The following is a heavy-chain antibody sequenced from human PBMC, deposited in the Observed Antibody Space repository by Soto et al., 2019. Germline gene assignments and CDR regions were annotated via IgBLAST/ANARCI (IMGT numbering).Heavy chain of an antibody. Sequence: GGSLRLSCAASGFTFSSYAMHWVRQAPGKGLEWVAVISYDGSNKYYADSVKGRFTISRDNSKNTLYLQMNSLRAEDTAVYYCARDPSAVVAALDYWGQGTLVTAPQ. D-gene: IGHD5-12*01. CDR2: ISYDGSNK. V-gene: IGHV3-30-3*01. CDR1: GFTFSSYA. J-gene: IGHJ4*02. CDR3: ARDPSAVVAALDY.